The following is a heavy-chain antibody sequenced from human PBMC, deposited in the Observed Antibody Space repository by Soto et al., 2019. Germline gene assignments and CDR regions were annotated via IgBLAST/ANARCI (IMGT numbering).Heavy chain of an antibody. J-gene: IGHJ4*02. CDR1: GDSVSSNTSA. CDR3: ARGVAGSGFDL. Sequence: TLSLTCAISGDSVSSNTSAWNLIMSSPSRGLEWLGRTYYRSNWRHDYAVSVKSRITVNPDTSKNHFSLQLNSVTPDDTAVYYCARGVAGSGFDLWGQGTLVTVSS. V-gene: IGHV6-1*01. CDR2: TYYRSNWRH. D-gene: IGHD6-19*01.